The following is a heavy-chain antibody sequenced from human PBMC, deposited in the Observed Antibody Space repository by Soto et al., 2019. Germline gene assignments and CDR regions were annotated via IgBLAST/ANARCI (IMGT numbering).Heavy chain of an antibody. CDR1: GYTFTSYG. J-gene: IGHJ4*02. CDR2: INPNSGGT. D-gene: IGHD4-17*01. V-gene: IGHV1-18*01. CDR3: ARATVTTDYFDY. Sequence: ASVKVSCKASGYTFTSYGISWVRQAPGQGLEWMGWINPNSGGTNYAQKFQGRVTMTRDTSTSTVYMELSSLRSEVTAVYYCARATVTTDYFDYWGQGTLVTVSS.